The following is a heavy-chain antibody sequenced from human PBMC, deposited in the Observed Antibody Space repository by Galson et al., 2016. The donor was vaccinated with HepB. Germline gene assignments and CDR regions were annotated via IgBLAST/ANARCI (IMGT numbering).Heavy chain of an antibody. Sequence: LSLTCTVSGGSISSYYANWIRQPPGKGLEWIGSIYHSGNPNHNPSLKGRAAISIDMSKNQFFLMLTSVTAADTAVYFCAREPFVSPWDYWGPGTLVTVSA. CDR2: IYHSGNP. V-gene: IGHV4-59*01. D-gene: IGHD2/OR15-2a*01. CDR1: GGSISSYY. CDR3: AREPFVSPWDY. J-gene: IGHJ4*02.